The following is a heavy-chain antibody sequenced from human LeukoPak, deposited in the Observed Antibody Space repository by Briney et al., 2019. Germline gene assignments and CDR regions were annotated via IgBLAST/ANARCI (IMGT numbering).Heavy chain of an antibody. Sequence: GGSLRLSCAASGFTFSNNWMTWVRQAPGKGLEWVASVKKDGSETYYVDSVKGRLTIYRDNAKNSLYLQMNSLRVEDPAVYYCARGPPYGSRSDYFDYWCQGTLVTVSS. J-gene: IGHJ4*02. CDR3: ARGPPYGSRSDYFDY. V-gene: IGHV3-7*01. CDR1: GFTFSNNW. CDR2: VKKDGSET. D-gene: IGHD3-10*01.